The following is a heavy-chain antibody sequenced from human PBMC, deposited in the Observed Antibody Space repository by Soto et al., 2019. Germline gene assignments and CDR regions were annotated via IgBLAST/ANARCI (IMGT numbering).Heavy chain of an antibody. V-gene: IGHV4-30-4*01. D-gene: IGHD3-10*01. CDR3: ARYHEYGRSFEF. CDR2: IFYTGNT. J-gene: IGHJ4*02. Sequence: QVQLQESGPGLVRPSQTLSLTCTVSGGSISGSDYDWRWIRQSPGEGLEWIGYIFYTGNTSYNPSRKRRLTISVDTSKIQFSLRLSSVTAADTAVYYRARYHEYGRSFEFWGPGTLVTVSP. CDR1: GGSISGSDYD.